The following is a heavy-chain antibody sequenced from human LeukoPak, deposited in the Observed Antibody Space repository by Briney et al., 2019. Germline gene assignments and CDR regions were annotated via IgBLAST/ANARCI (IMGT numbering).Heavy chain of an antibody. D-gene: IGHD3-22*01. V-gene: IGHV3-73*01. J-gene: IGHJ4*02. CDR1: RFTFSGSA. Sequence: GGSLKLSCAPSRFTFSGSAMHWVRQASGKGREWLGRIRSKTYTYATAYAASLKGRFTISRDDSKNTAYLQMNSLKTEDTAFYYCTTTYYDSSAYYLFDYWGQGTLVTVSS. CDR3: TTTYYDSSAYYLFDY. CDR2: IRSKTYTYAT.